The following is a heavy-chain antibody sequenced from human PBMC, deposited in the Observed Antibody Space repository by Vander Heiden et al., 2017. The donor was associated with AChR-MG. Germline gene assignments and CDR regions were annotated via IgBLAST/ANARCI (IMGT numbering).Heavy chain of an antibody. Sequence: QVQLVESGGGVVQPGRSLRLSCAASGFTFSSSARHWVRQAPGKGLEWVAVISYDGSNKYYADSVKGRFTISRDNSKNTLYLQMNSLRAEDTAVYYCAREGYSSGHGFDYWGQGTLVTVSS. CDR1: GFTFSSSA. CDR2: ISYDGSNK. CDR3: AREGYSSGHGFDY. J-gene: IGHJ4*02. V-gene: IGHV3-30-3*01. D-gene: IGHD6-19*01.